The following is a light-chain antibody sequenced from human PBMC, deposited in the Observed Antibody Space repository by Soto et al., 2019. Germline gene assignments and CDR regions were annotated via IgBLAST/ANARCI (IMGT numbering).Light chain of an antibody. J-gene: IGKJ2*01. CDR2: TAS. V-gene: IGKV1-39*01. CDR3: QQSNRVPNS. CDR1: QSISSS. Sequence: DIQMTQSPSSLSASVGDRVTITCRASQSISSSLNWHQQKPGKAPKLLIYTASNLVSGVPSRFSGSGSGTDFTLTINNLQPEDFATYYCQQSNRVPNSFGQGTKLEIK.